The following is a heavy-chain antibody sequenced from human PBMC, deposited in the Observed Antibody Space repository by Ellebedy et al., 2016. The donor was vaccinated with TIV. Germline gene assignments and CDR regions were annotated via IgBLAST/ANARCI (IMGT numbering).Heavy chain of an antibody. Sequence: ASVKVSXKASGYTFTSYGISWVRQAPGQGLEWMGWISAYNGNTNYAQKLQGRVTMTTDTSTSTAYMELRSLRSDDTAVYYCARYRGYCSGGSCYSGFDYWGQGTLVTVSS. CDR2: ISAYNGNT. CDR3: ARYRGYCSGGSCYSGFDY. CDR1: GYTFTSYG. V-gene: IGHV1-18*04. J-gene: IGHJ4*02. D-gene: IGHD2-15*01.